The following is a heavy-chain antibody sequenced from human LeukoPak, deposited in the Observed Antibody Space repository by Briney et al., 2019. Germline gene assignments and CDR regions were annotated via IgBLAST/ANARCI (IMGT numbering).Heavy chain of an antibody. CDR1: GGTFISYA. CDR2: IIPIFGTA. D-gene: IGHD4-23*01. Sequence: SVKVSCKASGGTFISYAISWVRQAPGQGLEWMGGIIPIFGTANYAQKFQGRVTITADESTSTAYMELSSLRSEDTAVYYCASGPGTTVVPYFDYWGQGTLVTVSS. J-gene: IGHJ4*02. CDR3: ASGPGTTVVPYFDY. V-gene: IGHV1-69*13.